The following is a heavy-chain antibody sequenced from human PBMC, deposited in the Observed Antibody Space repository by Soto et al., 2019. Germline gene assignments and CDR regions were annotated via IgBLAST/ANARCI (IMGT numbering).Heavy chain of an antibody. V-gene: IGHV1-18*01. CDR1: GYTFSSYG. CDR2: ISAYNGNA. D-gene: IGHD3-9*01. CDR3: ARDWYYDILTGYFSHDAFDI. Sequence: ASVKVSCKASGYTFSSYGISWLRQAPGQGLEWMGWISAYNGNANYAQKLQGRVTMTTDTSTSTAYMELRSLRSDDTAVYYCARDWYYDILTGYFSHDAFDIWG. J-gene: IGHJ3*02.